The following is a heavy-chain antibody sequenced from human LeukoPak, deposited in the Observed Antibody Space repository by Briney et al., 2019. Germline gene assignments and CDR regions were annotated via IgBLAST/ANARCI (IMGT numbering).Heavy chain of an antibody. CDR2: IGTAGDT. Sequence: PGGSLRLSCAASGFTFSDYDMHWVRQATGKGLAWVSAIGTAGDTYYTGSVKGRFTISRENAKNSLYLQMNSLRAGDTAVYYCARVAKERVGEVYYFDYWGQGTLVTVSS. J-gene: IGHJ4*02. CDR1: GFTFSDYD. V-gene: IGHV3-13*01. CDR3: ARVAKERVGEVYYFDY. D-gene: IGHD1-1*01.